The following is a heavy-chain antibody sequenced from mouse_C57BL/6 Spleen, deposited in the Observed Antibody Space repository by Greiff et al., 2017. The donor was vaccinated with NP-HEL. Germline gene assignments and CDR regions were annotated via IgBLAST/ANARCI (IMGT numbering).Heavy chain of an antibody. V-gene: IGHV14-1*01. Sequence: VQLKQSGAELVRPGASVKLSCTASGFNIKDYYMHWVKQRPEQGLEWIGRIDPEDGDTEYAPKFQGKATMTADTSSNTAYLQLSSLTSEDTAVYYCTTSDLLLRSYYAMDYWGQGTSVTVAS. D-gene: IGHD1-1*01. J-gene: IGHJ4*01. CDR3: TTSDLLLRSYYAMDY. CDR2: IDPEDGDT. CDR1: GFNIKDYY.